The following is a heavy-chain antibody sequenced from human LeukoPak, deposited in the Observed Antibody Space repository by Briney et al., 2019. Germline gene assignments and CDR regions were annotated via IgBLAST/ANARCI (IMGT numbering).Heavy chain of an antibody. V-gene: IGHV3-20*04. CDR2: INWNGGST. CDR1: GFTFDDYG. CDR3: ARARVNYYDSGGQYYFDY. D-gene: IGHD3-22*01. J-gene: IGHJ4*02. Sequence: GGSLRLSCAASGFTFDDYGMSWVRQAPGKGLEWVSGINWNGGSTGYADSVKGRFTISRDNAKNSLYLQMNSLRAEDTALYYCARARVNYYDSGGQYYFDYWGQGTLVTVSS.